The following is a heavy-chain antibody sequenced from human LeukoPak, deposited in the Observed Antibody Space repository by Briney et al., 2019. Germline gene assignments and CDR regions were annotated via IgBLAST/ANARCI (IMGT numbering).Heavy chain of an antibody. V-gene: IGHV5-51*01. CDR1: GYSFTNYW. CDR3: ARIGPYDSSGYYPPYFDH. D-gene: IGHD3-22*01. J-gene: IGHJ4*02. CDR2: TYPAHSDT. Sequence: GESLKISCKGSGYSFTNYWIGWVRQMPGKGLEWMGITYPAHSDTGYRPSFQGQVTISADKSISTAYLQWSSLKASDTAMYYCARIGPYDSSGYYPPYFDHWGQGTLVTVSS.